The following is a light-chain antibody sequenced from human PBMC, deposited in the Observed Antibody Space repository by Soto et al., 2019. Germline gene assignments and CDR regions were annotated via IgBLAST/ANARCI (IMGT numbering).Light chain of an antibody. Sequence: DIQMTQSPSSVSASVGDRVTITCRASQGISNWLAWYQQKPGKAPKVVFSIVSSLQSGVPSRFSGSGSETDFTLTITSLQPEDSATYYCQQGNSFTLTFGGETKVDI. CDR2: IVS. V-gene: IGKV1-12*01. CDR1: QGISNW. CDR3: QQGNSFTLT. J-gene: IGKJ4*01.